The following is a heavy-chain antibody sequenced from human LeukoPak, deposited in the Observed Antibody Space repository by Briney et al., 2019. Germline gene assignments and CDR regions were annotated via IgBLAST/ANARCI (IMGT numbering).Heavy chain of an antibody. CDR3: ARGLPARYNWFDP. J-gene: IGHJ5*02. D-gene: IGHD6-25*01. CDR1: GGTFSSYA. CDR2: MNPNSGNT. V-gene: IGHV1-8*03. Sequence: GASVKVSCKASGGTFSSYAISWVRQAPGQGLEWMGWMNPNSGNTGYAQKFQGRVTITRNTSISTAYMELSSLRSEDTAVYYCARGLPARYNWFDPWGQGTLVTVSS.